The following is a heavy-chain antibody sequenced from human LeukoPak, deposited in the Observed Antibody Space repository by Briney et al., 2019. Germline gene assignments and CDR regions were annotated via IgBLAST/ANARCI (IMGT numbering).Heavy chain of an antibody. Sequence: GGSLRLSCAASEFIVSSSYMSWVRQAPGKGLEWVSVLYSDGTTYYADSVKGRFTISRDNSKNTLYLEMNNLRAEDTAVYYCARAAYDSNGFTANHDYWGQGPLVTVSS. J-gene: IGHJ4*02. V-gene: IGHV3-53*01. CDR3: ARAAYDSNGFTANHDY. D-gene: IGHD3-22*01. CDR1: EFIVSSSY. CDR2: LYSDGTT.